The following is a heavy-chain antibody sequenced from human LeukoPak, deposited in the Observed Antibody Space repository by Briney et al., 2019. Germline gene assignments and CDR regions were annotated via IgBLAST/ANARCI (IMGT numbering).Heavy chain of an antibody. CDR3: ARDFYYGSGSYYNDY. Sequence: GGSLRLSCAASGFTFSSYSMNWVRQAPGKRLECVSSISSSSSYIYYADSVKGRFTISRDNAKNSLYLQMNSLRAEDTAVYYCARDFYYGSGSYYNDYWGQGTLVTVSS. V-gene: IGHV3-21*01. CDR1: GFTFSSYS. CDR2: ISSSSSYI. D-gene: IGHD3-10*01. J-gene: IGHJ4*02.